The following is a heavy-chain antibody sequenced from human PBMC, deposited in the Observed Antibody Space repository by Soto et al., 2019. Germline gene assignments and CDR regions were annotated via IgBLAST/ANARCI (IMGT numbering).Heavy chain of an antibody. V-gene: IGHV3-11*05. J-gene: IGHJ5*02. Sequence: GGSLRLSCAASGFTFSDYYMSWIRQAPGKGLEWVSYIRSSSSYTNYADSVKGRSTISRDNAKNSLYLQMNSLRAEDTAVYYCARDTDGYNPYNWFEPWGQGTLVTVSS. CDR3: ARDTDGYNPYNWFEP. D-gene: IGHD5-12*01. CDR1: GFTFSDYY. CDR2: IRSSSSYT.